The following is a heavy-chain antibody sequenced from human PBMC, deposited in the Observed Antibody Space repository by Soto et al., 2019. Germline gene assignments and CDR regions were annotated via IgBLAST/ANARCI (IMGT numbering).Heavy chain of an antibody. J-gene: IGHJ6*02. CDR2: IIPIFGTA. V-gene: IGHV1-69*12. CDR3: ARAREDIVVVVAAPYYYYGMDV. Sequence: QVQLVQSGAEVKKPGSSVKVSCKASGGTFSSYAISWVRQAPGQGLEWMGGIIPIFGTANYAQKFQGRVTIPADESTSTAYMELSSLRSEDTAVYYCARAREDIVVVVAAPYYYYGMDVWGQGTTVTVSS. D-gene: IGHD2-15*01. CDR1: GGTFSSYA.